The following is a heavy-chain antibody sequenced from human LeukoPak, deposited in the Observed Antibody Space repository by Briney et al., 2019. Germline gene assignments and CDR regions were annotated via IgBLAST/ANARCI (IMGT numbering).Heavy chain of an antibody. J-gene: IGHJ4*02. V-gene: IGHV3-53*01. CDR2: IYSGGST. Sequence: RGSLRLSCADSGVTLTSNYMSWVPEAPGEGVERGSVIYSGGSTYDADSVTGRFTISRDNSKNTLNPQMNSLRAEDTAVYYCARERGSCSGGSCYSGGSFDYWGQGTLVTVSS. CDR3: ARERGSCSGGSCYSGGSFDY. D-gene: IGHD2-15*01. CDR1: GVTLTSNY.